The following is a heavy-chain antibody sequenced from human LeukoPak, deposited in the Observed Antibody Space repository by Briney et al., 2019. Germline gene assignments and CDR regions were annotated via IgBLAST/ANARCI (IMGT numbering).Heavy chain of an antibody. V-gene: IGHV1-46*01. CDR3: ARDVAITIFGVVTGRTNWFDP. D-gene: IGHD3-3*01. CDR1: GYTFTSYY. CDR2: INPSGGST. J-gene: IGHJ5*02. Sequence: ASVKVSCKASGYTFTSYYMHWVRQAPGQGLEWMGIINPSGGSTSYAQKFQGRVTMTRDTSTSTVYMELSSLRSEDTAVYYCARDVAITIFGVVTGRTNWFDPWDQGTLVTVSS.